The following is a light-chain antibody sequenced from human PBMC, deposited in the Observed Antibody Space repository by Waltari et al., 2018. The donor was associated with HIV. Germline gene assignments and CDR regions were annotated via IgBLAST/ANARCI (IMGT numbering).Light chain of an antibody. J-gene: IGLJ2*01. CDR3: CSYAGSYTGV. CDR2: DVS. Sequence: QSALTQPRSVSGSPGQSVTISCTGTSSDVGGYNYVSWYQPHPGKAPKPMIYDVSKRPSGVPDRFSGSKSGNTASLTISGLQAEDEADYYCCSYAGSYTGVFGGGTKLTVL. CDR1: SSDVGGYNY. V-gene: IGLV2-11*01.